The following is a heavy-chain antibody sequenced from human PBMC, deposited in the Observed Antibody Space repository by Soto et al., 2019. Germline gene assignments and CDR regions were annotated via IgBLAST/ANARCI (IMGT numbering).Heavy chain of an antibody. D-gene: IGHD3-10*01. V-gene: IGHV1-18*01. CDR3: ARDYYGSGSYGYGYYYYMDV. CDR1: GYTFTSYG. CDR2: ISAYNGNT. J-gene: IGHJ6*03. Sequence: QVQLVQSGAEVKKPGASVKVSCKASGYTFTSYGISWVRQAPGQGLEGMGWISAYNGNTNYAQKLQGRVTMTTDTSTSTAYMELRSLRSDDTAVYYCARDYYGSGSYGYGYYYYMDVWGKGTTVTVSS.